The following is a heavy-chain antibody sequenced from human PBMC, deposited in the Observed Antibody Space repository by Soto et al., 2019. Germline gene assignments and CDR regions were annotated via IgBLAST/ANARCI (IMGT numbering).Heavy chain of an antibody. CDR2: ISYDGSNK. CDR1: GFTFSSYA. V-gene: IGHV3-30-3*01. D-gene: IGHD4-17*01. Sequence: QVQLVESEGGVVQPGRSLRLSCAASGFTFSSYAMHWVRQAPGKGLEWVAVISYDGSNKYYADSVKGRFTISRDNSKNTLYLQMNSLRAEDTAVYYCARDLTVTTSLDYWGQGTLVTVSS. CDR3: ARDLTVTTSLDY. J-gene: IGHJ4*02.